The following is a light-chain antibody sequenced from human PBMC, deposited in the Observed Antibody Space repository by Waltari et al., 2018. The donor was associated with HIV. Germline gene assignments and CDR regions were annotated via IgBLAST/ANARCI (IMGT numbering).Light chain of an antibody. CDR1: TANIGANF. CDR3: AVLDDTLGGGV. CDR2: RDN. Sequence: QSVLTQPPSASGTPGQKVTISCSGDTANIGANFVFWFQQFPGTAPKLLIYRDNLRHSGVPARFSGSKSGTSASLTISGLRSDDEAHYFCAVLDDTLGGGVFGGGTKLTVL. J-gene: IGLJ2*01. V-gene: IGLV1-47*01.